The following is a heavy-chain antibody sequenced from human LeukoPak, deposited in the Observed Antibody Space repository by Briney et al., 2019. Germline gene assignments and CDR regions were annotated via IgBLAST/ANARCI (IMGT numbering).Heavy chain of an antibody. CDR1: VFTPEDAA. V-gene: IGHV3-43*02. J-gene: IGHJ3*02. D-gene: IGHD3-22*01. CDR2: ISGDGGST. Sequence: RGSLRVSCAASVFTPEDAAMHRVRQAPGKGLEWVSLISGDGGSTYYADSVKGRFTISRDNSKNSLYLQMNSLRTEDTALYYCAKVFEDYYDSSGYYYAGAFDIWGQGTMVTVSS. CDR3: AKVFEDYYDSSGYYYAGAFDI.